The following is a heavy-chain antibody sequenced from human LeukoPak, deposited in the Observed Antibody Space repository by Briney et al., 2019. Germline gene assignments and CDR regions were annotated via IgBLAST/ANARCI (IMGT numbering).Heavy chain of an antibody. CDR1: GFTFSSYS. CDR3: AKDRAPYYYDSSGHEYFQH. CDR2: ISSSSSTI. D-gene: IGHD3-22*01. J-gene: IGHJ1*01. V-gene: IGHV3-48*04. Sequence: GGSLRLSCAASGFTFSSYSMNWVRQAPGKGLEGVSYISSSSSTIYYADSVKGRFTISRDNAKNSLYLQMNSLRAEDTAVYYCAKDRAPYYYDSSGHEYFQHWGQGTLVTVSS.